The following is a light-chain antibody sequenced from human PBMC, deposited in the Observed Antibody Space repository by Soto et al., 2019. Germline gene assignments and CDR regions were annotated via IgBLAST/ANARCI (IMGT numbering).Light chain of an antibody. CDR3: ISYTSSSTSYV. V-gene: IGLV2-14*01. Sequence: QSVLTQPASVSGSPGPSITISCTGTSSDVGGYNYVAWYQQHPGKVPRLMIYEVSNRPSGVSNRFSGSKSGSTASLTISGLQAEDEADYYCISYTSSSTSYVFGTGTKVTVL. CDR2: EVS. CDR1: SSDVGGYNY. J-gene: IGLJ1*01.